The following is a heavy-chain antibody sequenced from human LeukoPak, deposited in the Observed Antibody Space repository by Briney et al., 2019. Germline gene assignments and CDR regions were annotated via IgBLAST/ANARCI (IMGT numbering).Heavy chain of an antibody. CDR3: ARANGSGSYYYGTLDY. CDR2: IYYSGST. J-gene: IGHJ4*02. CDR1: GGSISSGGYY. Sequence: PSETLSLTCTVSGGSISSGGYYWSWIRQHPGKGLEWIGYIYYSGSTYYNPSLKSRVTISVDTSKNQFSLKLSSVTAADTAVYYCARANGSGSYYYGTLDYWGQGTLVTVSS. V-gene: IGHV4-31*03. D-gene: IGHD3-10*01.